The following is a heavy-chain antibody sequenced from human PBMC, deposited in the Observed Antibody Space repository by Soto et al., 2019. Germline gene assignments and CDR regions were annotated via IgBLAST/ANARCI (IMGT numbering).Heavy chain of an antibody. V-gene: IGHV4-34*01. J-gene: IGHJ4*02. CDR2: INHSGST. D-gene: IGHD2-21*02. CDR3: ARGGVVVTAKKDFDY. CDR1: GGSFSGYY. Sequence: SETLSLTCAVYGGSFSGYYWSWIRQPPGKGLEWIGEINHSGSTNYNPSLKSRVTISVDTSKNQFSLKLSSVTAADTAVYYCARGGVVVTAKKDFDYWGQGTLVTVSS.